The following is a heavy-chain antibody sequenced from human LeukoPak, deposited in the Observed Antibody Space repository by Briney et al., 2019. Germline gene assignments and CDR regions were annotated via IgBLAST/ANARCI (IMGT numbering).Heavy chain of an antibody. Sequence: ASVKVSCKASGYTFTRYGMSWVRQAPGQRLEWMGWINAGNGNTKYSQEFQGRVTITRDTSASTAYMELSSLRSEDMAVYYCAGPNLPATYCGGDCYWYYFDYWGQGTLVTVSS. CDR3: AGPNLPATYCGGDCYWYYFDY. CDR2: INAGNGNT. D-gene: IGHD2-21*02. CDR1: GYTFTRYG. J-gene: IGHJ4*02. V-gene: IGHV1-3*03.